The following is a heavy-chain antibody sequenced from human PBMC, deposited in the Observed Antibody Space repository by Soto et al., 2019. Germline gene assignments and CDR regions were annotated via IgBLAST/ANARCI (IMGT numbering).Heavy chain of an antibody. Sequence: WSLRLSWAASGFTFSSYAMSWVLHSPGKGLEWVSAISGSGGSTYYADSVKGRFTISRDNSKNTLYLQMNSLRAEDTAVYYCAKVAREWLANWFDPWGQGTLVTLSS. J-gene: IGHJ5*02. CDR2: ISGSGGST. D-gene: IGHD3-3*01. CDR1: GFTFSSYA. V-gene: IGHV3-23*01. CDR3: AKVAREWLANWFDP.